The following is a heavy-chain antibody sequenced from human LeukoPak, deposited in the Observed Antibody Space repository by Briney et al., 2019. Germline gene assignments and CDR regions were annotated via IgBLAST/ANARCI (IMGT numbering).Heavy chain of an antibody. CDR1: GFTFDDYA. Sequence: GGSLRLSCAASGFTFDDYAMHWVRQAPGKGLEWVPLISWDGGSTYYADSVKGRFTISRDNSKNSLYLQMNSLRAEDTALYYCAREQGMVRGSWFDPWGQGTLVTVSS. D-gene: IGHD3-10*01. CDR3: AREQGMVRGSWFDP. CDR2: ISWDGGST. J-gene: IGHJ5*02. V-gene: IGHV3-43D*03.